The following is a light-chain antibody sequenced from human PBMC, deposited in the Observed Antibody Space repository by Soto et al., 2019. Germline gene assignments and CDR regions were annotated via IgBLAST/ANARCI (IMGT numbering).Light chain of an antibody. CDR2: GAS. V-gene: IGKV3-15*01. Sequence: EIVMTQSPATLSVSPGERATLSCRASQSVSSNLAWYQQNPGQAPRLLIYGASTRATGIPARFSGSGSGTEFTLTISSLQSEDFAVYYCQQYNNWHTWTFGQGTKVEIK. CDR3: QQYNNWHTWT. CDR1: QSVSSN. J-gene: IGKJ1*01.